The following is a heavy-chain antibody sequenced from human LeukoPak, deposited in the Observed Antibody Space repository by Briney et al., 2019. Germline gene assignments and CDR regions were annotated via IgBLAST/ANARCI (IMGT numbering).Heavy chain of an antibody. D-gene: IGHD5-24*01. CDR2: IWYDGSNK. J-gene: IGHJ3*02. CDR1: GFTFSSYG. V-gene: IGHV3-33*06. Sequence: GGSLRLSCAASGFTFSSYGMHWVRQAPGKGLEWVAVIWYDGSNKYYADSVKGRFTISRDNSKNTLYLQMNSLKTEDTAVYYCTQGGGGYNYDAFDIWGQGTMVTVSS. CDR3: TQGGGGYNYDAFDI.